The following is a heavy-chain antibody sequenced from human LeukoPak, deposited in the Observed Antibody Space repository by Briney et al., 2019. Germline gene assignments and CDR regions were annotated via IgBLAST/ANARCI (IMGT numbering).Heavy chain of an antibody. CDR2: IKQDGSEK. J-gene: IGHJ2*01. V-gene: IGHV3-7*01. CDR1: GFTFSSYW. Sequence: GGSLRLSCAASGFTFSSYWMSWVRQAPGKGLEWVANIKQDGSEKYYVDSVKGRFTISRDNAKNSPYLQMNSLRAEDTAVYYCARDRIQLWLSWYFDLWGRGTLVTVSS. CDR3: ARDRIQLWLSWYFDL. D-gene: IGHD5-18*01.